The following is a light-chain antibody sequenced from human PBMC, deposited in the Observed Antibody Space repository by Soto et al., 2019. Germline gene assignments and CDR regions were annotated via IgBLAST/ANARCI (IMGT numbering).Light chain of an antibody. V-gene: IGKV1-39*01. CDR3: QKSYSTPLN. CDR1: QGIDSY. CDR2: AAS. Sequence: IQLTHSPSSLSASVLYIVTITFRASQGIDSYLALYQQKPGKAPKLLIYAASSLQSGVPSRFSGGGSGTAFTLTISSLQPEDFATYSCQKSYSTPLNFGGGTKVDIK. J-gene: IGKJ4*01.